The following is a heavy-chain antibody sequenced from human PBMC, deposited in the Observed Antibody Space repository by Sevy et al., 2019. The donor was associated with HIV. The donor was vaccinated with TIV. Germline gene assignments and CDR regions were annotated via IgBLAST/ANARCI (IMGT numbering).Heavy chain of an antibody. D-gene: IGHD3-10*01. J-gene: IGHJ6*02. CDR2: IRSKTYGGTI. Sequence: GGSLRLSCTPSGFTSGDYILTWFRQAPGKGLEWVAFIRSKTYGGTIEYAASVKGRITISRDDSKNIAYLRMNSLKTEDTAVYYCTRTSYYYDSGSYYGMDVWGQGTTVTVSS. CDR1: GFTSGDYI. V-gene: IGHV3-49*03. CDR3: TRTSYYYDSGSYYGMDV.